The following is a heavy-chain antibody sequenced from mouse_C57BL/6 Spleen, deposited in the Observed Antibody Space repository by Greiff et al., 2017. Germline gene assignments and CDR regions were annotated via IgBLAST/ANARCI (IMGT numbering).Heavy chain of an antibody. J-gene: IGHJ3*01. CDR1: GFNIKDDY. CDR3: TTGGWLLRSGFAY. D-gene: IGHD2-3*01. Sequence: VHVKQSGAELVRPGASVKLSCTASGFNIKDDYMHWVKQRPEQGLEWIGWIDPENGDTEYASKFQGKATITADTSSNTAYLQLSSLTSEDTAVYYCTTGGWLLRSGFAYWGQGTLVTVSA. CDR2: IDPENGDT. V-gene: IGHV14-4*01.